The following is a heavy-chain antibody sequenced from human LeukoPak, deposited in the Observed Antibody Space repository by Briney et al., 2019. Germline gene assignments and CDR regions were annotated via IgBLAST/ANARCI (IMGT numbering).Heavy chain of an antibody. D-gene: IGHD3-16*01. CDR1: GASVNSFY. J-gene: IGHJ4*02. Sequence: SDTLSLTCTVSGASVNSFYWNWIRQPPGKGLEWIGYIYYSGSLNYNPSLKSRVTMSIDTSKNQFSLKLNSVTAADTAVYLCARGRDLGQDYWGQGTLVTVSS. CDR2: IYYSGSL. CDR3: ARGRDLGQDY. V-gene: IGHV4-59*02.